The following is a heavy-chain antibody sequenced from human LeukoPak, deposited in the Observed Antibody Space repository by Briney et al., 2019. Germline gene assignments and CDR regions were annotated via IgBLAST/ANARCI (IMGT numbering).Heavy chain of an antibody. CDR3: ARGTPPGRWSPGHFDY. Sequence: GGSLRLSCAASGFTFSSYSMKWVRQAPGKGLEWVASISSSSSYIHYADSVKGRFTISRDDSKNTLYLQMNSLRAEDTAVYYCARGTPPGRWSPGHFDYWGQGTLVTVSS. V-gene: IGHV3-21*01. D-gene: IGHD4-23*01. CDR2: ISSSSSYI. J-gene: IGHJ4*02. CDR1: GFTFSSYS.